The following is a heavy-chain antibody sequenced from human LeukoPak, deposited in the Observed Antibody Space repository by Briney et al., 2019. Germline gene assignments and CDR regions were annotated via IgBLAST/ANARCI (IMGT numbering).Heavy chain of an antibody. CDR2: INQDGSEK. CDR1: GFTFRNYW. V-gene: IGHV3-7*01. CDR3: ASPFAY. Sequence: PGGSLRLSCAAFGFTFRNYWMSWVRQAPGKGLEWVANINQDGSEKHYVDSVKGRFTISRDNAKNSLYLQMNSLRAEDTAIYYCASPFAYWGQGTLVTVSS. J-gene: IGHJ4*02.